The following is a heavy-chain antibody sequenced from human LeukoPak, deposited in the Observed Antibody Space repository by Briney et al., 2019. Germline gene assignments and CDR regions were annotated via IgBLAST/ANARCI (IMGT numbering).Heavy chain of an antibody. CDR3: ARDLGRLNDI. J-gene: IGHJ3*02. CDR1: GGTFSSYA. Sequence: ASVKVSCKASGGTFSSYAISWVRQAPGQGLEWMGGIVPIFGTANYAQKFQGRVTITADESTSTAYMELSSLRSEDTAVYYCARDLGRLNDIWGQGTMVTVSS. CDR2: IVPIFGTA. V-gene: IGHV1-69*13.